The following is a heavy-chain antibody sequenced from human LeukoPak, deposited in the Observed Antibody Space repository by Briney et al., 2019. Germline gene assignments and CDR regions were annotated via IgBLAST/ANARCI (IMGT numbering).Heavy chain of an antibody. V-gene: IGHV1-18*01. Sequence: ASVKVSCKASGYTFTSYGISWVRQAPGQGLEWMGWISAYNGNTNYAQELQGRVTMTTDTSTSTAYMELRSLRSDDTAVYYCARDNYYDSSGYYRPVNYFDYWGQGTLVTVSS. CDR1: GYTFTSYG. CDR2: ISAYNGNT. J-gene: IGHJ4*02. D-gene: IGHD3-22*01. CDR3: ARDNYYDSSGYYRPVNYFDY.